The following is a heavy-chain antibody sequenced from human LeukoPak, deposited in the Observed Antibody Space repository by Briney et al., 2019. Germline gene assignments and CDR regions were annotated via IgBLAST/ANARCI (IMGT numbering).Heavy chain of an antibody. CDR1: GFTFSSYS. CDR3: AREMLAAVAAQS. Sequence: GGSLRLSCAASGFTFSSYSMNWVRQAPGKGLEWVSSITSSSSYIYYADSVKGRFTISRDNAKNSLYLQMNSLRAEVTAVYYCAREMLAAVAAQSWGQGTLVTVSS. CDR2: ITSSSSYI. J-gene: IGHJ5*02. D-gene: IGHD6-19*01. V-gene: IGHV3-21*01.